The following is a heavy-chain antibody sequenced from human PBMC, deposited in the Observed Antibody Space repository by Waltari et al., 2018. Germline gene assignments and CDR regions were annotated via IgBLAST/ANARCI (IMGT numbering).Heavy chain of an antibody. D-gene: IGHD3-10*01. Sequence: EVQLVQSGAEVKKPGESLKISCKGSGYSFTSSWIGWVRQMPGKGLEWMGIIYPGDSDTRYSPSFQGQVTISADKSISTAYLQWSSLKASDTAMYYCARRRTGSSPYYYYYMDVWGKGTTVTVSS. CDR3: ARRRTGSSPYYYYYMDV. V-gene: IGHV5-51*01. CDR1: GYSFTSSW. J-gene: IGHJ6*03. CDR2: IYPGDSDT.